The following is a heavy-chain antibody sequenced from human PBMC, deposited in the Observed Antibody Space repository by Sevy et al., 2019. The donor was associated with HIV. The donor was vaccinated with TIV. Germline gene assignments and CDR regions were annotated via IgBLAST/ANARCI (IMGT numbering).Heavy chain of an antibody. J-gene: IGHJ6*03. Sequence: GGSLRLSCAASGFTFSSYAMHWVRQAPGKGLEWVAVISYDGCNKHYADSVKGRFTISRDNSKNTLYLQMNSLRAEDTAVYYCARDGVQYYYDSSDYYYYYYYYYMDVWGKGTTVTVSS. V-gene: IGHV3-30-3*01. CDR2: ISYDGCNK. CDR3: ARDGVQYYYDSSDYYYYYYYYYMDV. CDR1: GFTFSSYA. D-gene: IGHD3-22*01.